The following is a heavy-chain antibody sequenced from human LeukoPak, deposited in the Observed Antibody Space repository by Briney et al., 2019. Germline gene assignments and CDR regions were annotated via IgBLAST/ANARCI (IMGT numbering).Heavy chain of an antibody. CDR3: ARGYSSSWSNWFDP. CDR2: INPNSGGT. D-gene: IGHD6-13*01. CDR1: GYTFTGYY. Sequence: GASVKVSCKASGYTFTGYYMHWVRQAPGQGLEWMGWINPNSGGTNYAQKFQGWVTMTRDTSISTAYMELSRPRSDDTAVYYCARGYSSSWSNWFDPWGQGTLVTVSS. J-gene: IGHJ5*02. V-gene: IGHV1-2*04.